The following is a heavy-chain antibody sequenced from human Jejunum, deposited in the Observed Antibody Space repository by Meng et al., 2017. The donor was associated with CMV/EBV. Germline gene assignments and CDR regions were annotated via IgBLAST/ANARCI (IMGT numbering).Heavy chain of an antibody. CDR2: INSNSGGT. Sequence: CKASGYPFSGYYVHWVRQAPGQGLQWMGRINSNSGGTYYAQSFQGRVTMTRDTSISTVYMELGGLRSDDTATYYCVSLVTLRQGVSYWGQGTLVTVSS. V-gene: IGHV1-2*06. D-gene: IGHD2-21*02. CDR1: GYPFSGYY. J-gene: IGHJ4*02. CDR3: VSLVTLRQGVSY.